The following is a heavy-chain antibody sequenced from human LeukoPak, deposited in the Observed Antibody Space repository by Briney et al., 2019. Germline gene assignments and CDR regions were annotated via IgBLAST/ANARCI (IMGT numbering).Heavy chain of an antibody. J-gene: IGHJ1*01. CDR2: MNPNSGNT. V-gene: IGHV1-8*01. CDR1: GYTFTSYD. Sequence: ASVKGSCKASGYTFTSYDINWVRQATGQGLEWMGWMNPNSGNTGYAQKFQGRVTMTRNTSISTAYMELSSLRSEDTAVYYCARGPRYCSGGSCYSEPAEYFQHWGQGTLVTVSS. CDR3: ARGPRYCSGGSCYSEPAEYFQH. D-gene: IGHD2-15*01.